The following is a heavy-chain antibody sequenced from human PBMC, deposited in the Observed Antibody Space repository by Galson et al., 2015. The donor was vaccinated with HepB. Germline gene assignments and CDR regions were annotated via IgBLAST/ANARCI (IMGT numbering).Heavy chain of an antibody. CDR2: ISSDGRE. D-gene: IGHD1-14*01. Sequence: SLRLSCAASGSSLSVYALHWVRQAPGKGLEWVAFISSDGREHYVDSVTGRFAVPRDNAKNTVYLQMNSLKVDDTAVYYCARPGIAGSYQADSWGQGTLVTVSS. J-gene: IGHJ4*02. CDR1: GSSLSVYA. V-gene: IGHV3-30*09. CDR3: ARPGIAGSYQADS.